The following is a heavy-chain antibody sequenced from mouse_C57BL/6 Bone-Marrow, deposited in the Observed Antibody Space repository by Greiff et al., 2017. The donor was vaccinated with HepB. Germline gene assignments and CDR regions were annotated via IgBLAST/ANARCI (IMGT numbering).Heavy chain of an antibody. D-gene: IGHD1-1*01. CDR2: IDPSDSYT. V-gene: IGHV1-69*01. CDR1: GYTFTSYW. Sequence: VQLQQPGAELVMPGASVKLSCKASGYTFTSYWMHWVKQRPGQGLEWIGEIDPSDSYTNYNQKFKGKSTLTVDKSSSTAYMQLSSLTSEDSAVYYCARDSYGSSHWYFDVWGTGTTVTVSS. J-gene: IGHJ1*03. CDR3: ARDSYGSSHWYFDV.